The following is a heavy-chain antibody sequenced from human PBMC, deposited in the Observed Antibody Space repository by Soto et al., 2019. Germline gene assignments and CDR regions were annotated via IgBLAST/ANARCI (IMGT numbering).Heavy chain of an antibody. V-gene: IGHV3-21*06. Sequence: EVQLVDSGGGLVKPGGSLRLSFAASGFTFTRDSMNWVRQAPGNGLEWVSSISSTTNYIYYGDSMKGRFTISRDNAKNSLYLEMNSLRAEDTAVYYCARESEDLTSNFDYWGQGTLVTVSS. CDR2: ISSTTNYI. CDR1: GFTFTRDS. CDR3: ARESEDLTSNFDY. J-gene: IGHJ4*02.